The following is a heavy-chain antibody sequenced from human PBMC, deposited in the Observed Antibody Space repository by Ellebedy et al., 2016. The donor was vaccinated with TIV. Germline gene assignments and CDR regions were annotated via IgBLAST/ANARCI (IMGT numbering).Heavy chain of an antibody. CDR1: GFNFRSYW. CDR3: AGRASYGDYAVQVNPWFDP. D-gene: IGHD4-17*01. CDR2: IRQEGDEI. Sequence: PGGSLRLSCAASGFNFRSYWMTWVRQAPGKGLEWVAKIRQEGDEIYYVESVKGRFTISRDNAKNSLFLQMNSLGVEDTAVYYCAGRASYGDYAVQVNPWFDPWGQGTLVTVSS. J-gene: IGHJ5*02. V-gene: IGHV3-7*01.